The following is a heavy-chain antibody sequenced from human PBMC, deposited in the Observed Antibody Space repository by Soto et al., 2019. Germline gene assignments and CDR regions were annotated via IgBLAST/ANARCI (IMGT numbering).Heavy chain of an antibody. Sequence: QVQLVQSGAESKTPGASVKVSCKASQYNFTNYCVHWVRQAPGQGLEWMGVINPSGGSTKYAQRCRGRITMTRDTSKNTVYMVLRSLRPEDTAVYFCARAPYDPDSVPVGAESRYYVMDVWGRGTTVTVSS. V-gene: IGHV1-46*01. J-gene: IGHJ6*02. CDR1: QYNFTNYC. D-gene: IGHD3-22*01. CDR2: INPSGGST. CDR3: ARAPYDPDSVPVGAESRYYVMDV.